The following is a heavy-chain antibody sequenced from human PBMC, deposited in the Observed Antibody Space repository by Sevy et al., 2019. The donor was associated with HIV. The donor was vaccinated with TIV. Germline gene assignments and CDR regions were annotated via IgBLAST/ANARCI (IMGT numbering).Heavy chain of an antibody. Sequence: GGSLRLSCAASGFTFDDYAMHWVRQAPGKGLEWVSRISWNSGSIGYADSVKGRFTISRDNAKNSLYLQMNSLRAEDMALYYCAKDMGHYYDSRGAFDIWGQGTMVTVSS. D-gene: IGHD3-22*01. CDR2: ISWNSGSI. V-gene: IGHV3-9*03. CDR3: AKDMGHYYDSRGAFDI. CDR1: GFTFDDYA. J-gene: IGHJ3*02.